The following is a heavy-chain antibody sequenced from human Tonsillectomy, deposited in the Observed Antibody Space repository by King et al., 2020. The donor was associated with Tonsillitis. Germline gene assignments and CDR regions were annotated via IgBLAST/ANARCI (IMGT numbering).Heavy chain of an antibody. V-gene: IGHV6-1*01. J-gene: IGHJ4*02. Sequence: VQLQQSGPGLVKPSQTLSLTCAISGDSVSRNSAAWSWIRQSPSRGLEWLGRTYYRSKWYNDYAVSVKSRITINPDTSKNRFSLQLNSVTPEYTAVYYCATLYGDYPFFYFDYWGQGTLVTVSS. CDR2: TYYRSKWYN. D-gene: IGHD4-17*01. CDR1: GDSVSRNSAA. CDR3: ATLYGDYPFFYFDY.